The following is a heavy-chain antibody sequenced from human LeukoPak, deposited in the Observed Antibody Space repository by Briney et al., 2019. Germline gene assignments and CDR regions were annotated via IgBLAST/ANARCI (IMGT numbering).Heavy chain of an antibody. Sequence: PGGSLRLSCAASGFTFSTHGMHWVRQAPGKGLEWVSYISSSSSTIYYADSVKGRFTISRDNAKNSLYLQMNSLRAEDTAVYYCARDLMGGYCSSTSCRQFDYWGQGTLVTVSS. D-gene: IGHD2-2*01. CDR2: ISSSSSTI. CDR3: ARDLMGGYCSSTSCRQFDY. V-gene: IGHV3-48*01. J-gene: IGHJ4*02. CDR1: GFTFSTHG.